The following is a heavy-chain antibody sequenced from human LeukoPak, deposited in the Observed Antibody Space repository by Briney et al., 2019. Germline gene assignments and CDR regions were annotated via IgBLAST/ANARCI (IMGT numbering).Heavy chain of an antibody. D-gene: IGHD3-9*01. CDR1: GGTFSSYA. Sequence: ASVKVSCKASGGTFSSYAISWVRQAPGQGLEWMGGIIPIFGTANYAQKFQGRVTITADKSTSTAYMELSSLRSEDTAVYYCARGLDYDILTGHYYYYYMDVWGKGPRSPSP. CDR2: IIPIFGTA. J-gene: IGHJ6*03. V-gene: IGHV1-69*06. CDR3: ARGLDYDILTGHYYYYYMDV.